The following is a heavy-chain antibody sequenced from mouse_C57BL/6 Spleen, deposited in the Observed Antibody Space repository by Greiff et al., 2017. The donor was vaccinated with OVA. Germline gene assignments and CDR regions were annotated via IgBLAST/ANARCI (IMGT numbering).Heavy chain of an antibody. V-gene: IGHV1-15*01. Sequence: QVQLQQSGAELVRPGASVTLSCKASGYTFTDYEMHWVKQTPVHGLEWIGAIDPETGGTAYNQKFKGKAILTADKSSSTAYMELRSLTSEDSAVYYCTRGDYGSLYYYAMDYWGQGTSVTVSS. CDR3: TRGDYGSLYYYAMDY. J-gene: IGHJ4*01. CDR1: GYTFTDYE. D-gene: IGHD1-1*01. CDR2: IDPETGGT.